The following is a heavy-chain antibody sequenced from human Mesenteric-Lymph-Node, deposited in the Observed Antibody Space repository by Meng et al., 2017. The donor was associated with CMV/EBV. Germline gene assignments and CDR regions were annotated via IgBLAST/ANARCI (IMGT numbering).Heavy chain of an antibody. CDR1: KYTFIGYY. V-gene: IGHV1-2*02. J-gene: IGHJ6*02. Sequence: ASVKVSCKPSKYTFIGYYIHWVRQAPGQGLEWMGWINPKTGGTNYAQKFQGRVTMTRDTSISTAYMELSRLRSDDTAVYYCARERFLAGMDVWGQGTTVTVSS. D-gene: IGHD3-3*01. CDR3: ARERFLAGMDV. CDR2: INPKTGGT.